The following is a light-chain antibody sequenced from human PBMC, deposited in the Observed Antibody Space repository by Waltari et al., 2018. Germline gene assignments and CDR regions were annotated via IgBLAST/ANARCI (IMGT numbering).Light chain of an antibody. CDR2: VNSDGSH. CDR3: QTGGHGTWV. CDR1: SGHSSNV. J-gene: IGLJ3*02. V-gene: IGLV4-69*01. Sequence: QLVLTQSPSASASLGASVKLTCTLSSGHSSNVIAWLQQQPEKGPRYLMKVNSDGSHSKGDNIPDRFSGSSSGAEHYLTIARLHSEDEADYYCQTGGHGTWVFGGGTKLTVL.